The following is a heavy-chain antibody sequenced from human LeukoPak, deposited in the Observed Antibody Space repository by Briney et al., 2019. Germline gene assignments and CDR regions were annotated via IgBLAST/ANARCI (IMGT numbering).Heavy chain of an antibody. Sequence: AGGSLRLSCAASGFTFSNYEMNWVRQAPGKGLEWISYITSSAKTIYYADSVKGRFTISRDNAKNALYLQMNSLRAEDTAVYYCVRGGYTYGYHYWGQGTLVTVSS. V-gene: IGHV3-48*03. J-gene: IGHJ4*02. CDR3: VRGGYTYGYHY. CDR1: GFTFSNYE. CDR2: ITSSAKTI. D-gene: IGHD5-18*01.